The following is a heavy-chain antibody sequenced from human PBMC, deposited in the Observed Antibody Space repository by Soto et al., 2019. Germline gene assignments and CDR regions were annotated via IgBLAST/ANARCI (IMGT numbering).Heavy chain of an antibody. V-gene: IGHV3-74*01. CDR1: GFTFSSYW. CDR2: INSDGSST. J-gene: IGHJ5*02. Sequence: GGSLRLSCAASGFTFSSYWMHWVRQAPGKGLVWVSRINSDGSSTSYADSVKGRFTISRDNAKNTLYLQMSSLRSEDTAVYYCARGGAIVVVVAANWGNWFDPWGQGTLVTVSS. D-gene: IGHD2-15*01. CDR3: ARGGAIVVVVAANWGNWFDP.